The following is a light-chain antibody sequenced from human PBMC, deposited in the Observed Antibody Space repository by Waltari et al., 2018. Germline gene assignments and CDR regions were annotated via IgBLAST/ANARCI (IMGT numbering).Light chain of an antibody. V-gene: IGLV2-23*02. J-gene: IGLJ1*01. Sequence: QSALTQPASVSGSPGQSITISCTGTSSDVGNYNLVSWYQQHPGKAPKLMIYEVSQRPSGVSNRFSGSKSGNTASLTFSGLQPEDETDYYCCSYAGHSTYVFGTGTKVTVL. CDR1: SSDVGNYNL. CDR3: CSYAGHSTYV. CDR2: EVS.